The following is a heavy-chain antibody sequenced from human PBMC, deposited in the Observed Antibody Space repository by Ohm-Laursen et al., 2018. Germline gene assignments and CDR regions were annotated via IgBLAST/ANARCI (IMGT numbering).Heavy chain of an antibody. CDR1: GFTFTGYN. Sequence: ASVKVSCKASGFTFTGYNIHWVRQAPGQGLEWVGRVVPSSGGTNFAQKFQGRVTMTRDTSITTAYMELSGLISDDTAVYYCVLGWSTGVDIWGQGTTVTVSS. J-gene: IGHJ6*02. CDR3: VLGWSTGVDI. V-gene: IGHV1-2*06. CDR2: VVPSSGGT. D-gene: IGHD3-3*01.